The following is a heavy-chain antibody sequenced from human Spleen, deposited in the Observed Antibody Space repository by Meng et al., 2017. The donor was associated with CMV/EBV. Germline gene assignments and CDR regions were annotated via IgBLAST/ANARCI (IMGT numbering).Heavy chain of an antibody. Sequence: SVKVSCKASGGTYSSYIITWVRQAPGQGLEWMGRITPSIDIADYAQKFQGRLTITADHSTTTTDMELSGLRSEDTAVYYCARALGRWLTGDNYYYGMDVWGQGTTVTVSS. CDR2: ITPSIDIA. V-gene: IGHV1-69*02. D-gene: IGHD7-27*01. J-gene: IGHJ6*02. CDR1: GGTYSSYI. CDR3: ARALGRWLTGDNYYYGMDV.